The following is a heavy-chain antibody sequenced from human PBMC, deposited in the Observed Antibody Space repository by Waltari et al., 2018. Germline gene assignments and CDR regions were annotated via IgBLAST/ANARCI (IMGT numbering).Heavy chain of an antibody. CDR3: ATCMVSHFDY. J-gene: IGHJ4*02. Sequence: EVQLLESGGGLVQPGESLRLSCVASGFNFGSYSMSWVRQAPGKVLEWFYTIDGSTPNTHYADSVDGRFTISRDNSKNTLYLHMNSLRADDTAIYYCATCMVSHFDYWGQGTLVTASP. CDR2: IDGSTPNT. CDR1: GFNFGSYS. V-gene: IGHV3-23*01. D-gene: IGHD2-8*01.